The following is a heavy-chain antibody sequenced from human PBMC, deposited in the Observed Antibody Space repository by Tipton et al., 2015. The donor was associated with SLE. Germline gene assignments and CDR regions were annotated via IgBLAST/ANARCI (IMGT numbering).Heavy chain of an antibody. Sequence: SLRLSCAASGFTFSSYEMNWVRQAPGKGLEWVSYISSSGSTIYYADSVKGRFTISRDNAKNSLYLQMNSLRAEDTAVYYCARGGQQLALHFDYWGQGTLVTVSS. D-gene: IGHD6-13*01. J-gene: IGHJ4*02. CDR1: GFTFSSYE. CDR3: ARGGQQLALHFDY. V-gene: IGHV3-48*03. CDR2: ISSSGSTI.